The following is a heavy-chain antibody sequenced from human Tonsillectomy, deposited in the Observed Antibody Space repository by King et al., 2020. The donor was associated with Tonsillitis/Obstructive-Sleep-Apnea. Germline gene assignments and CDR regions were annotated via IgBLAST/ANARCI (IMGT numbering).Heavy chain of an antibody. CDR3: ARVYYDFWSGYLP. J-gene: IGHJ5*02. CDR1: GFTFSSYA. D-gene: IGHD3-3*01. Sequence: VQLVESGGGVVQPGRSLRLSCAASGFTFSSYAMHWVRQAPGKGLEWVAVIAYDGNNKYYADSVKGRFTISRDNSKNTLYLQMNSLRAEDTAVYYCARVYYDFWSGYLPWGQGTLVTVSS. CDR2: IAYDGNNK. V-gene: IGHV3-30*04.